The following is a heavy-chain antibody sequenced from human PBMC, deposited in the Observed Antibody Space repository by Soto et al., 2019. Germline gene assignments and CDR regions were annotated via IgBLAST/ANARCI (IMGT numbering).Heavy chain of an antibody. Sequence: SEALSLTCTVSVGAVSSGDYYWSWILHPPVKGLEWIGYIYYSGSTYYNPSLKSRVTISVDTSKNQFSLKLSSVTAADTAVYYCARYYYGSGSYYNASGPVDYWGQGTLVTVSS. CDR2: IYYSGST. CDR3: ARYYYGSGSYYNASGPVDY. J-gene: IGHJ4*02. D-gene: IGHD3-10*01. CDR1: VGAVSSGDYY. V-gene: IGHV4-30-4*01.